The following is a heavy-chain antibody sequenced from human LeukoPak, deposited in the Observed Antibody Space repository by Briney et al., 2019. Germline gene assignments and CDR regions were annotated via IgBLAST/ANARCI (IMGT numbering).Heavy chain of an antibody. Sequence: GGSLRLSCAASGFTFSNYGMSWVRQAPGKGLEWVSAISGSGVTTYYADSVKGRFTISRDNSKHTLYLQMNSLRAEDTAVYYCGRDPYYDSLDYWGQGTLVTVSS. CDR1: GFTFSNYG. CDR3: GRDPYYDSLDY. CDR2: ISGSGVTT. V-gene: IGHV3-23*01. D-gene: IGHD3-22*01. J-gene: IGHJ4*02.